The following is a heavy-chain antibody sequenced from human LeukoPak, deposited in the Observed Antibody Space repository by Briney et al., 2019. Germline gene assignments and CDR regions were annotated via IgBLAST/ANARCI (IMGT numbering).Heavy chain of an antibody. D-gene: IGHD6-19*01. Sequence: ASVKVSCKASGGTFSSYAISWVRQAPGQGLEWMGGIIPIFGTANYAQKFQGRVTITADKSTSTAYMELSSLRSEDTAVYYCARAPIAVAGTLLRMDVWGKGTTVTVSS. CDR1: GGTFSSYA. J-gene: IGHJ6*04. CDR2: IIPIFGTA. CDR3: ARAPIAVAGTLLRMDV. V-gene: IGHV1-69*06.